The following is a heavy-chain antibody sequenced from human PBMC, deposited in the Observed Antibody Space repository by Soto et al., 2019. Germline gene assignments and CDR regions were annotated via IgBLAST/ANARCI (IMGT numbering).Heavy chain of an antibody. Sequence: SETLSLTCTVSGDSISSVSHYWGWIRQPPGKGLEWIGSMFYTGTSYYNPSLKSRVTMSLDTSRNEFSLKLSSVTAADTAVYYCARHINWNYQIDPWGQGSLVTVPS. CDR1: GDSISSVSHY. D-gene: IGHD1-7*01. J-gene: IGHJ5*02. CDR3: ARHINWNYQIDP. V-gene: IGHV4-39*01. CDR2: MFYTGTS.